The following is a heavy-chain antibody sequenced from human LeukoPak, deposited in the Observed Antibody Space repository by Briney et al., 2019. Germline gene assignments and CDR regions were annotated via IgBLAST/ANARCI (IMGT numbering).Heavy chain of an antibody. CDR1: GGTFSSYA. V-gene: IGHV1-69*05. CDR2: IIPIFGTA. Sequence: GASVKVSCKASGGTFSSYAISWVRQAPGQGLEWMGGIIPIFGTANYAQKLQGRVTMTTDTSTSTAYMELRSLRSDDTAVYYCARAPYYDILTGYPDYWGQGTLVTVSS. J-gene: IGHJ4*02. CDR3: ARAPYYDILTGYPDY. D-gene: IGHD3-9*01.